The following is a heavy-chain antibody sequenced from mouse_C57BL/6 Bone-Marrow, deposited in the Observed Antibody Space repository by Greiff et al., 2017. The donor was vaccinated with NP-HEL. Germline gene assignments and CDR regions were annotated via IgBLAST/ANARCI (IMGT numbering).Heavy chain of an antibody. CDR3: VRHDYYGSRGDYAMDY. D-gene: IGHD1-1*01. CDR2: IRSKSNNYAT. V-gene: IGHV10-1*01. J-gene: IGHJ4*01. CDR1: GFSFNTYA. Sequence: EVQLVESGGGLVQPKGSLNLSCAASGFSFNTYAMNWVRQAPGKGLEWVARIRSKSNNYATYYADSVKDRFTISRDDSESMLYLQMNNLKTEDTAMYYCVRHDYYGSRGDYAMDYWGQGTSVTVSS.